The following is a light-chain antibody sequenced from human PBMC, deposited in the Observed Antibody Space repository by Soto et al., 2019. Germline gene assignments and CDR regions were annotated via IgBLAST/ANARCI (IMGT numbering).Light chain of an antibody. CDR1: SSNIGSNT. J-gene: IGLJ1*01. CDR3: AAWDDRLNGRV. V-gene: IGLV1-44*01. Sequence: QSVLTQPPSASGTPGQRVTISCSGSSSNIGSNTVNWYQQLPGTAPKLLIYSNNQRPSGVPDRFSGSKSGTSASLALSGPQSEDEADYYCAAWDDRLNGRVFGTGTKVTV. CDR2: SNN.